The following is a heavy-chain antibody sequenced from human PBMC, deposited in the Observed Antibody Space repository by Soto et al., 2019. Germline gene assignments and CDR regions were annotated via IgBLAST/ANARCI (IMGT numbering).Heavy chain of an antibody. J-gene: IGHJ6*02. D-gene: IGHD4-17*01. V-gene: IGHV3-15*01. CDR1: GFTFSNAW. Sequence: PGGSLRLSCAASGFTFSNAWMSWVRQAPGKGLEWVGRIKSKTDGGTTDYAAPVKGRFTISRDDSKNTFYLQMNSLKTEDTAVYYCTTVTTVTTWYYYYYGMDVWGQGTMVTVSS. CDR2: IKSKTDGGTT. CDR3: TTVTTVTTWYYYYYGMDV.